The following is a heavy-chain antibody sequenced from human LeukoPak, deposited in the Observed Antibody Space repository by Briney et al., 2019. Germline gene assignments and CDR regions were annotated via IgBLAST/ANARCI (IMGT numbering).Heavy chain of an antibody. CDR3: ARGYCSSTSCPHGGY. V-gene: IGHV4-38-2*01. CDR1: GYSISSGYY. CDR2: IYHSGST. J-gene: IGHJ4*02. D-gene: IGHD2-2*01. Sequence: SETLSLTRAVSGYSISSGYYWGWIRQPPGQGLEWIGSIYHSGSTYYNPSLKSRVTISVDTSKNRFSLKLSSVTAADTAVYYCARGYCSSTSCPHGGYWGQGTLVTVSS.